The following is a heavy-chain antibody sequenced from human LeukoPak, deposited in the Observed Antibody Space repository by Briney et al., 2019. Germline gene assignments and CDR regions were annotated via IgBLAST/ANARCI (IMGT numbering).Heavy chain of an antibody. Sequence: SETLSLTCTVSGGSISSSSYYWGWIRQPPGKGLEWIGSIYYSGSTYYNPSPKSRVTISVDTSKNQFSLKLSSVTAADTAVYYCARGSLGILGTDAFDIWGQGTMVTVSS. D-gene: IGHD3-3*01. CDR2: IYYSGST. CDR3: ARGSLGILGTDAFDI. CDR1: GGSISSSSYY. J-gene: IGHJ3*02. V-gene: IGHV4-39*07.